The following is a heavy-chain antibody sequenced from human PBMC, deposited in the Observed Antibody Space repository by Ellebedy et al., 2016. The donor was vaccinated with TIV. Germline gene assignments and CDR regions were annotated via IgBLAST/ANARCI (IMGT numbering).Heavy chain of an antibody. V-gene: IGHV3-7*01. CDR3: ARNNHGAYGGGDAFDI. Sequence: GGSLRLSXAASGFTFSNYWMHWVRQAPGRGLEWVANIKQDESEKYYVVSVKGRFTVSRDNAKNSLFLQMSSLRVEDTAVYYCARNNHGAYGGGDAFDIWGQGTMVTVSS. J-gene: IGHJ3*02. CDR2: IKQDESEK. CDR1: GFTFSNYW. D-gene: IGHD4-17*01.